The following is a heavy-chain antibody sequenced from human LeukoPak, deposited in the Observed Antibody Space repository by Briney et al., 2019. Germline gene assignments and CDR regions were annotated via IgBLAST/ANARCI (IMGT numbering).Heavy chain of an antibody. Sequence: SETLSLTCVVSGYSISSGLYRGWIRQPPGKGLEWIGSMSHSGSTYYNPSLKSRLTISVDTSKNQFSLNLRSVTAADTAVYYCVRDWAYCGGDCYPGYWGQGTLVTVSS. CDR3: VRDWAYCGGDCYPGY. CDR1: GYSISSGLY. J-gene: IGHJ4*02. V-gene: IGHV4-38-2*02. D-gene: IGHD2-21*02. CDR2: MSHSGST.